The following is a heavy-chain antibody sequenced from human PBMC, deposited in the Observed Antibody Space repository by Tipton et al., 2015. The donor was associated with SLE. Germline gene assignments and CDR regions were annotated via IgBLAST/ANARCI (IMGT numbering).Heavy chain of an antibody. V-gene: IGHV1-8*01. CDR3: VRGLRFTRLQGLGY. D-gene: IGHD2-2*01. CDR2: MAPNPGTT. CDR1: GYTFTNFD. Sequence: QSGAEGKEPGASVKGSCRASGYTFTNFDINWVRQATGQGLEWMGWMAPNPGTTAYAQKFQGRVTRTRNAAISTAYMDLSSLNAEDTAIYYCVRGLRFTRLQGLGYWGQGTLVTVSA. J-gene: IGHJ4*02.